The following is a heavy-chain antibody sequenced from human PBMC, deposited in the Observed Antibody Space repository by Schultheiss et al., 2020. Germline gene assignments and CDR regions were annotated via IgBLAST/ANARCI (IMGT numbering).Heavy chain of an antibody. CDR2: IYSCGST. D-gene: IGHD3-16*02. CDR1: GFTFSNAW. J-gene: IGHJ6*03. V-gene: IGHV3-66*03. Sequence: GGSLRLSCAASGFTFSNAWMNWVRQAPGKGLEWVSVIYSCGSTYYADSVKGRFTISRDNAKNTLYLQMNSLRAEDTALYYCAREGDYIWGSYRYYYYYMDVWGKGTTV. CDR3: AREGDYIWGSYRYYYYYMDV.